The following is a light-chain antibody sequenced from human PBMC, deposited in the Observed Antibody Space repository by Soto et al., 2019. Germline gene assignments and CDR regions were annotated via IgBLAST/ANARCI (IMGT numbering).Light chain of an antibody. Sequence: EIVLTHSPGTLSLSPWERATLPCRASQSVSSSYLAWFQQKPGQAPRLLIQGASSRATDIPDRFSGSGSGTDFTLTISSLQPDDFATYYCQQYYSYSWTFGQGTKVDIK. J-gene: IGKJ1*01. CDR2: GAS. V-gene: IGKV3-20*01. CDR1: QSVSSSY. CDR3: QQYYSYSWT.